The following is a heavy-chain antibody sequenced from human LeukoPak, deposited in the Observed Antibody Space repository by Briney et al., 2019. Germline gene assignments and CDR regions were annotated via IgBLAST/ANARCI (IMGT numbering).Heavy chain of an antibody. CDR2: ISYSGST. CDR3: ARLSVVTVFGDF. D-gene: IGHD2-21*02. J-gene: IGHJ3*01. V-gene: IGHV4-39*01. Sequence: SETLSLTCTVSGGSISSRDCYWGWIRQPPGKGLEWIGSISYSGSTYYNSSLKSRATISVDTSKNQFSLKVTSVTVADTAVYYCARLSVVTVFGDFWGQGTMVTVSS. CDR1: GGSISSRDCY.